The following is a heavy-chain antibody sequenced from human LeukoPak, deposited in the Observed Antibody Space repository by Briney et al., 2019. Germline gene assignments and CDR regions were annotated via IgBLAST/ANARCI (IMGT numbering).Heavy chain of an antibody. CDR3: ARVEWLVAYFDY. V-gene: IGHV4-34*01. CDR1: GGSFSGYY. J-gene: IGHJ4*02. CDR2: INHSGST. Sequence: PSETLSLTCAVYGGSFSGYYWSWIRQPPGKGLEWIGEINHSGSTNYNPSLKSQVTISVDTSKNQFSLKLSSVTAADTAVYYCARVEWLVAYFDYWGQGTLVTVSS. D-gene: IGHD6-19*01.